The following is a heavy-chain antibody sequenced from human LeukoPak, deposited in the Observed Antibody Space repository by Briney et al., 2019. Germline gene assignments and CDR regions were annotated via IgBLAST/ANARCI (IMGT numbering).Heavy chain of an antibody. CDR1: GFTLSDHY. V-gene: IGHV3-72*01. CDR3: ARGLTYYYDSSGHYYLDY. D-gene: IGHD3-22*01. Sequence: GGSLRLSCAASGFTLSDHYMDWVRQGPGKGLEWVGRTRDKANSYTTEYAASVKGRFTISRDDSKNSLYLQMNSLKTEDTAVYYCARGLTYYYDSSGHYYLDYWGQGTLVTVSS. J-gene: IGHJ4*02. CDR2: TRDKANSYTT.